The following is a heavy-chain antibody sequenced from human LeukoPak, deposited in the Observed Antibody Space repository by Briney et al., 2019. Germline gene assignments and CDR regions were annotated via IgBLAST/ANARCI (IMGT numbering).Heavy chain of an antibody. Sequence: GGSLRLSCSASGFTFSSYAMHCVRQAPGKGLEYVSAISSNGGSTYYADSVKGRFTISRDNSKNTLYLQMSSLRAEDTAVYYCMKQPYCSGSSCYPGDYWGQGTLVTVSS. CDR1: GFTFSSYA. CDR2: ISSNGGST. J-gene: IGHJ4*02. CDR3: MKQPYCSGSSCYPGDY. D-gene: IGHD2-15*01. V-gene: IGHV3-64D*09.